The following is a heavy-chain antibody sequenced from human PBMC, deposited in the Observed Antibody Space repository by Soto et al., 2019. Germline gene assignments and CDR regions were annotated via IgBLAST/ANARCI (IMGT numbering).Heavy chain of an antibody. CDR1: GYTFTSYY. D-gene: IGHD3-3*01. J-gene: IGHJ4*02. CDR3: ARDHGTSSSGVLIKGTDY. V-gene: IGHV1-46*01. Sequence: GASVKVSCKASGYTFTSYYMHWVRQAPGQGLEWMGIINPSGGSTSYAQKFQGRVTMTRDTSTSTVYMELSSLRSEDTAVYYCARDHGTSSSGVLIKGTDYWGQGTPVTVSS. CDR2: INPSGGST.